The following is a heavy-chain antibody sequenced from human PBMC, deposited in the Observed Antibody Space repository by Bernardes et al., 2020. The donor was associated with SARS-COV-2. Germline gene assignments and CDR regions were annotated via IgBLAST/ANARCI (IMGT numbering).Heavy chain of an antibody. CDR1: GFTFSNAW. Sequence: GGSLRLSCAASGFTFSNAWMSWVRQAPGKGLEWVGRIKSKTDGGTTDYAAPVKGRFTISRDDSKNTLYLQMNSLKTEDTAVYYCTILGAQWWYSNYFDYWGQGTLVTVSS. D-gene: IGHD2-15*01. V-gene: IGHV3-15*01. CDR3: TILGAQWWYSNYFDY. CDR2: IKSKTDGGTT. J-gene: IGHJ4*02.